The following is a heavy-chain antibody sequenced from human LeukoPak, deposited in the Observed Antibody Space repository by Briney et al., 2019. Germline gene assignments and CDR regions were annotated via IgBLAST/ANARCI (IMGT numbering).Heavy chain of an antibody. D-gene: IGHD4-23*01. CDR3: AKAAIGTVVTPGRLEY. CDR2: IRSDGVTT. CDR1: GFSFSDFA. V-gene: IGHV3-64*01. J-gene: IGHJ4*02. Sequence: GGSLRLSCVASGFSFSDFAMHWVRQAPGKGLEYVSAIRSDGVTTYYANSVKGRFTISRDNSKNTLYLQMNTLIAEDTAVYYCAKAAIGTVVTPGRLEYWGQGTLVTVSS.